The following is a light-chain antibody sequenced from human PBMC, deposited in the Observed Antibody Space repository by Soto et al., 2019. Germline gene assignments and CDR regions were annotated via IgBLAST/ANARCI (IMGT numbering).Light chain of an antibody. J-gene: IGKJ5*01. V-gene: IGKV3-20*01. CDR3: QQYTTWPPIT. CDR2: GAS. CDR1: QSVSSDF. Sequence: EIVLTQSPGTLSLSPGERATLSCRASQSVSSDFLSWYQQKPGQAPRLLIYGASYRATGIPDRFSGSGSGTDFTLTISRLEPEDFAVYYCQQYTTWPPITFGQGTRLEI.